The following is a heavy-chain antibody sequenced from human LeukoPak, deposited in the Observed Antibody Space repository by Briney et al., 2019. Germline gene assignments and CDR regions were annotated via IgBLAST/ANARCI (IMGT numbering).Heavy chain of an antibody. Sequence: ASVKVSCKASGYTFTGYYMHWVRQAPGQGLEWMGWINPNSGGTNYAQKSQGRVTMTRDTSISTAYMELSRLRSDDTAVYYCARDSELLWFGELLLPDYWGQGTLVTVSS. CDR1: GYTFTGYY. D-gene: IGHD3-10*01. CDR2: INPNSGGT. J-gene: IGHJ4*02. CDR3: ARDSELLWFGELLLPDY. V-gene: IGHV1-2*02.